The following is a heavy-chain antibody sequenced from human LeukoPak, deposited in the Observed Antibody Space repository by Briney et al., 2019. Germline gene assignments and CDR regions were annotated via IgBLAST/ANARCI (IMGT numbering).Heavy chain of an antibody. D-gene: IGHD5-12*01. CDR3: ARGYSGYARVAYYYYYYMDV. CDR1: GGSFSGYY. V-gene: IGHV4-34*01. J-gene: IGHJ6*03. Sequence: SETLSLTCAVYGGSFSGYYWSWIRQPPGKGLEWIGEINHSGSTNYNPSPKSRVTISVDTSKNQFSLKLSSVTAADTAVYYCARGYSGYARVAYYYYYYMDVWGKGTTVTVSS. CDR2: INHSGST.